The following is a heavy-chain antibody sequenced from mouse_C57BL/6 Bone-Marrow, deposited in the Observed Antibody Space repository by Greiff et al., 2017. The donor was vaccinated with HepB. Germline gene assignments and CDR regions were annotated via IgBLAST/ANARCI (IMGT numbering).Heavy chain of an antibody. J-gene: IGHJ3*01. V-gene: IGHV1-64*01. CDR3: ARCPFYGSSFFAY. CDR1: GYTFTSYW. D-gene: IGHD1-1*01. CDR2: IHPNSGST. Sequence: QVQLQQPGAELVKPGASVKLSCKASGYTFTSYWMHWVKQRPGQGLEWIGMIHPNSGSTNYNEKFKSKATLTVDKSSSTAYMQLSSLTSEDSAVYYCARCPFYGSSFFAYWGQGTLVTVSA.